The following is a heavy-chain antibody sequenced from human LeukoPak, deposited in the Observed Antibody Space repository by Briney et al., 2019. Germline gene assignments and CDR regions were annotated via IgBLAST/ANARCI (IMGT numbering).Heavy chain of an antibody. CDR1: GYSISSGYY. CDR3: VRDLSGEVDY. V-gene: IGHV4-38-2*02. D-gene: IGHD3-10*01. Sequence: KPSETLSLTCTVSGYSISSGYYWGWIRQPPGKGLEWIGSIYHSGSTYYNPSLKSRVTISVDTSKNQFSLKLSSVTAADTAVYYCVRDLSGEVDYWGQGTLVTVSS. CDR2: IYHSGST. J-gene: IGHJ4*02.